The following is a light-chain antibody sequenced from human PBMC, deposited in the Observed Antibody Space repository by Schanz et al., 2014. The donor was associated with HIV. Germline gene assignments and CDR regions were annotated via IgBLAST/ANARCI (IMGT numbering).Light chain of an antibody. J-gene: IGLJ2*01. CDR2: GND. Sequence: QSVLTQPPSASGTPGQRVTISCSGSSSNIGGNSVNWYQHLPGTAPKLLIYGNDLRPSGVPDRFSGSKSGTSASLAISGLQSEDETDYYCAAWDDSLRVVFGGGTKVTVL. CDR3: AAWDDSLRVV. CDR1: SSNIGGNS. V-gene: IGLV1-44*01.